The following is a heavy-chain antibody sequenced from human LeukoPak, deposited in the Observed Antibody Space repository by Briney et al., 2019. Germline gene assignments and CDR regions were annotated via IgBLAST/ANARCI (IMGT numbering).Heavy chain of an antibody. Sequence: PSGTLSLTCTVSGGSISSSNYYWTWIRQAAGKGLEWIGRIYTTGSPSYSPSLKSRVTISVDTSTNQFSLKLTSVSAADTAVYYCARDRGITTARGVPSWFDPWGQGTLVTVSS. J-gene: IGHJ5*02. CDR1: GGSISSSNYY. CDR3: ARDRGITTARGVPSWFDP. CDR2: IYTTGSP. V-gene: IGHV4-61*02. D-gene: IGHD3-10*01.